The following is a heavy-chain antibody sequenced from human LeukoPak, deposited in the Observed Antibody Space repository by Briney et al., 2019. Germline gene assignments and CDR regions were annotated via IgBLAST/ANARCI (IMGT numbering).Heavy chain of an antibody. J-gene: IGHJ6*02. CDR3: AIIDGYSYGSSYYYYGMDV. Sequence: PGGSLRLSCAASGFTFRSYNMNCVRQAPGKGLEWVSVIYSGGSTYYADSVKGRFTISRDNSKNTLYLQMNSLRAEDTAVYYCAIIDGYSYGSSYYYYGMDVWGQGTTVTVSS. CDR1: GFTFRSYN. V-gene: IGHV3-66*01. CDR2: IYSGGST. D-gene: IGHD5-18*01.